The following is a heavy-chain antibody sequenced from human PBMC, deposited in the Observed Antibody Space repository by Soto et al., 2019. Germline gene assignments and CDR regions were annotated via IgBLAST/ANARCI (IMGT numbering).Heavy chain of an antibody. CDR2: IRTMANRYAT. CDR3: TRAFYDRLAYYLA. V-gene: IGHV3-73*01. CDR1: GFTFSDSA. Sequence: GGSLRLSCAASGFTFSDSAVHWVRQPSGKGLEWLGRIRTMANRYATAYAASMKGRFTISRDDSKNTAFLQMNSLNTEDTAVYFCTRAFYDRLAYYLARGQGTFVTVSS. J-gene: IGHJ4*02. D-gene: IGHD3-22*01.